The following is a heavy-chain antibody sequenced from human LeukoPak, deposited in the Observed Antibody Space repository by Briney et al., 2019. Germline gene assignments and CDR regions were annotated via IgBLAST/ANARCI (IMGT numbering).Heavy chain of an antibody. D-gene: IGHD2-8*01. V-gene: IGHV4-4*09. CDR2: TYSSGNT. J-gene: IGHJ6*03. Sequence: PSETLSLTGTVSGDSFSAYYWSWIRQPPGRGLEWIGYTYSSGNTNYNPSLKSRVTISVGTSKKQHSLKLTSLTAADTAVYYCAIHTNVDISSFMDVWGKGTTVTVSS. CDR1: GDSFSAYY. CDR3: AIHTNVDISSFMDV.